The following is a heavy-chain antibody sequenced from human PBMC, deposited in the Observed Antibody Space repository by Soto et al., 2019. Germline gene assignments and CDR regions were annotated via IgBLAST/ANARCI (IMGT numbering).Heavy chain of an antibody. J-gene: IGHJ4*02. V-gene: IGHV1-69*04. CDR3: ARDFWSGYLRSYFDY. Sequence: SAKISCKASRSTVSSYTISSDRQATSQGLEWMGRIIPILGIANYAQKFQGRVTITADKSTSTAYMELSSLRSEDTAVYYCARDFWSGYLRSYFDYWGQGTLVTVSS. D-gene: IGHD3-3*01. CDR1: RSTVSSYT. CDR2: IIPILGIA.